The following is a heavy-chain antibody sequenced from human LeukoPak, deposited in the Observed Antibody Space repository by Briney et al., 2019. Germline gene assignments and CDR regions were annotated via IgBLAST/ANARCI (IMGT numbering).Heavy chain of an antibody. CDR3: ARDGLYSTSWYDFDH. V-gene: IGHV3-7*04. J-gene: IGHJ4*02. CDR2: INQDGSQK. CDR1: GFTFRNYW. Sequence: GGSLRLSCEASGFTFRNYWMNWVRQAPGKGLEWVANINQDGSQKHFVGSVKGRFTISRDNAKNSLSLQMNSLRAEDAAVYYCARDGLYSTSWYDFDHWGQGTLVTVSS. D-gene: IGHD6-13*01.